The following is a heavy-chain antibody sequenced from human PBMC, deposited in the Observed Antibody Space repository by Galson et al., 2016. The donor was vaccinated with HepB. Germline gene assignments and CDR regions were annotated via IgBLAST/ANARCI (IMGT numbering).Heavy chain of an antibody. D-gene: IGHD3-10*01. CDR3: PRDYYGSGSGLGY. V-gene: IGHV1-69*13. CDR2: IIPLFGTA. Sequence: SVKVSCTASGGTFNSYDFSWVRQAPGQGLEWMGGIIPLFGTANYAQKFQGSLTITADESTTTVYMHLSSLRSQDTAVYSCPRDYYGSGSGLGYWGQGTLVTVSS. CDR1: GGTFNSYD. J-gene: IGHJ4*02.